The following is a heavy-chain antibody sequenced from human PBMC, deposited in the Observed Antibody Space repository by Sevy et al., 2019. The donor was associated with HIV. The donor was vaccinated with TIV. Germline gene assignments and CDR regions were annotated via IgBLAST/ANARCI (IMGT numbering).Heavy chain of an antibody. CDR3: ERAVEDSSDSSAWDWYFDL. CDR1: GFTVSGNY. V-gene: IGHV3-66*01. D-gene: IGHD3-22*01. CDR2: IFSGGNT. J-gene: IGHJ2*01. Sequence: GGSLRLSCAASGFTVSGNYMSWVRQAPGKGLEWVSGIFSGGNTHFADSVKGRFNISRDNSKNTLSLQMNSLSAEDTDVYYCERAVEDSSDSSAWDWYFDLWGRGTLVTVSS.